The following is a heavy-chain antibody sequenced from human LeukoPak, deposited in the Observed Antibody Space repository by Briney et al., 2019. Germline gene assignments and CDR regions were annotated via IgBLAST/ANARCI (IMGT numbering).Heavy chain of an antibody. CDR3: TTRLRNHFDY. Sequence: PGGSLRLSCAASGFTFSSYPMNWVRQAPGKGLEWVSTISDGSRDTHYAGSVKGRFTISRDDSQNIVYLQMDSLRAEDTALYYCTTRLRNHFDYWGQGTQVTVSS. D-gene: IGHD5-12*01. V-gene: IGHV3-23*01. J-gene: IGHJ4*02. CDR2: ISDGSRDT. CDR1: GFTFSSYP.